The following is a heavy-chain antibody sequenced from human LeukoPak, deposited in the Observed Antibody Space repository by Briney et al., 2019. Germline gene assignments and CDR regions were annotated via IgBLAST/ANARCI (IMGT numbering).Heavy chain of an antibody. CDR1: GFTFSDYW. V-gene: IGHV3-7*01. CDR3: AANNWFDP. D-gene: IGHD2-8*01. CDR2: INQGGSEQ. Sequence: PGGSLRLSCAASGFTFSDYWMSWVRQAPGKGLEWVANINQGGSEQFYVDSLKGRFTISRDNAKNSLFLQMNGLTVKDTAVYYCAANNWFDPWGQGTLVTVSS. J-gene: IGHJ5*02.